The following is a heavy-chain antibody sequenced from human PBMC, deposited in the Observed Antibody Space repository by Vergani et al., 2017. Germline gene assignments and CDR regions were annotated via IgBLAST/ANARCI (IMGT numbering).Heavy chain of an antibody. CDR1: GGSISSGSYY. CDR2: IYTSGST. CDR3: AREDCSSTSCYVFDY. V-gene: IGHV4-61*02. Sequence: QVQLQESGPGLVKPSQTLSLTCTVSGGSISSGSYYWSWIRQPAGKGLEWIGRIYTSGSTNYNPSLKSRVTISVDTSKNQFSLKLSSVTAADTAEYYCAREDCSSTSCYVFDYWGQGTLVTVSS. J-gene: IGHJ4*02. D-gene: IGHD2-2*01.